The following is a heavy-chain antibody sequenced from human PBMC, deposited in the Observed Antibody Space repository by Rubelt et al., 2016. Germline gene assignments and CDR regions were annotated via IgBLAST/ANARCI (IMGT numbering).Heavy chain of an antibody. J-gene: IGHJ4*02. CDR1: GFTFGGYS. Sequence: VRPGGSLRLSCAASGFTFGGYSMNWLRQAPGKGLEWVSGLSASGISTYYADYVRGRFTISRDNSKNTLFLQMKSLRAEDTAVYYCATDLRDGQNGGYWGQGTLVTVSS. CDR2: LSASGIST. D-gene: IGHD5-24*01. V-gene: IGHV3-23*01. CDR3: ATDLRDGQNGGY.